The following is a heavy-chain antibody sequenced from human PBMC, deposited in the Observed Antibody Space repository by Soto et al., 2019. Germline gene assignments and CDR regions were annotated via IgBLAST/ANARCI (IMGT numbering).Heavy chain of an antibody. CDR3: ARHAFTPYSSSPPF. J-gene: IGHJ4*02. Sequence: SETLSLTCTVSGGSISSSSYYWGWIRQPPGKGLEWIGSIYYSGSTYYNPSLKSRVTISVDTSKNQFSLKLSSVTAADTAVYYCARHAFTPYSSSPPFWGQGALVTVSS. CDR2: IYYSGST. D-gene: IGHD6-13*01. CDR1: GGSISSSSYY. V-gene: IGHV4-39*01.